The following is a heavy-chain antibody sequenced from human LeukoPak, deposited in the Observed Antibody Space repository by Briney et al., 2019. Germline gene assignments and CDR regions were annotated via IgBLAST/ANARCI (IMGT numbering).Heavy chain of an antibody. Sequence: GESLKISCKGSGYSFTSYWIGWVRQMPGKGLEWMGIIYPGDSDTRYSPSFQGQVTISADKSISTACLQWSSLKASDTAMYYCARQSSGYYYQDAFGIWGQGTMVTVSS. CDR2: IYPGDSDT. CDR3: ARQSSGYYYQDAFGI. CDR1: GYSFTSYW. D-gene: IGHD3-22*01. V-gene: IGHV5-51*01. J-gene: IGHJ3*02.